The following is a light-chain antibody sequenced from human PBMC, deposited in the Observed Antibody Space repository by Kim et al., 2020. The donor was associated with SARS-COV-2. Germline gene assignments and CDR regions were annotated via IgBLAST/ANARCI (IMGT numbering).Light chain of an antibody. CDR1: IGNY. Sequence: IGNYLAWYQQRPGKPPKLLIFAASTLHSGVPSRFSGVTSGTEFTLIISSLQPEDVATYFCQKYNSAPITFGQGTRLEIK. CDR3: QKYNSAPIT. CDR2: AAS. J-gene: IGKJ5*01. V-gene: IGKV1-27*01.